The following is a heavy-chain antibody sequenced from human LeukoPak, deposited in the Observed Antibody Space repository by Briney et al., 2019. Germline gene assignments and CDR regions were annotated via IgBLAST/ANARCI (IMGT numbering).Heavy chain of an antibody. D-gene: IGHD4-17*01. J-gene: IGHJ4*02. CDR1: GGSFSGYY. CDR3: ARHGTYGDHPNADY. Sequence: SETLSLTCAVYGGSFSGYYWSWIRQPPGKGLEWIGEINHSGSTNYNPSLKSRVTISVDTSKNQFSLKLSSVTAADTAVYYCARHGTYGDHPNADYWGQGTLVTVSS. CDR2: INHSGST. V-gene: IGHV4-34*01.